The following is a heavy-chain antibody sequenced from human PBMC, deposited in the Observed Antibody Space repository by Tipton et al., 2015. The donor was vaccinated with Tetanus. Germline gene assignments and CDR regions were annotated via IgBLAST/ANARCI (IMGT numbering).Heavy chain of an antibody. CDR2: ISWNSGSI. D-gene: IGHD5/OR15-5a*01. J-gene: IGHJ6*02. V-gene: IGHV3-9*01. CDR3: AKAVSYYGMDV. Sequence: SLRLSCAASGFTVSSNYMSWVRQAPGKGLEWVSGISWNSGSIGYADSVKGRFTISRDNAKNSLYLQMNSLRAEDTALYYCAKAVSYYGMDVWGQGTTVTVSS. CDR1: GFTVSSNY.